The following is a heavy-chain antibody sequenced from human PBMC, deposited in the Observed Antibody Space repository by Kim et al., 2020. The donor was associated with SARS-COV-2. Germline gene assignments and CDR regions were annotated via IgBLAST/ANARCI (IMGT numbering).Heavy chain of an antibody. Sequence: SETLSLTCTVSGGSISSGGYYWSWIRQHPGKGLEWIGYIYYSGSTYYNPSLKSRVTISVDTSKNQFSLKLSSVTAADTAVYYCARFSGYAYIGVGYFDYWGQGTLVTVSS. CDR2: IYYSGST. CDR3: ARFSGYAYIGVGYFDY. J-gene: IGHJ4*02. V-gene: IGHV4-31*03. D-gene: IGHD5-12*01. CDR1: GGSISSGGYY.